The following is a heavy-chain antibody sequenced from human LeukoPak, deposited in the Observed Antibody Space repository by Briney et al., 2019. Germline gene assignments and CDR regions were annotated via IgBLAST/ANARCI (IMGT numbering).Heavy chain of an antibody. CDR1: GFTFSSYS. V-gene: IGHV3-21*04. CDR3: AKDQGPAGLNAFDI. Sequence: GGSLRLSCAASGFTFSSYSMNWVRQAPGKGLEWVSSISSSSSYIYYADSVKGRFTISRDNAKNSLYLQMNSLRAEDMALYYCAKDQGPAGLNAFDIWGQGTMVTVSS. D-gene: IGHD6-19*01. CDR2: ISSSSSYI. J-gene: IGHJ3*02.